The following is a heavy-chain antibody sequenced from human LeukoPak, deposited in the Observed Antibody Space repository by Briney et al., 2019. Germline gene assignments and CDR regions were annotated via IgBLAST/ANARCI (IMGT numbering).Heavy chain of an antibody. J-gene: IGHJ2*01. CDR2: IKQDGSEK. CDR3: ARDRIRGRWDWYFEL. CDR1: GFTFSSYW. V-gene: IGHV3-7*03. D-gene: IGHD2-15*01. Sequence: GGSLRLSCAASGFTFSSYWMSWVRQAPGKGLEWVANIKQDGSEKYYVDSVKGRFTISRDNAKNSLYLQMNSLRAEDTAVYYCARDRIRGRWDWYFELWGRGTLVTVSS.